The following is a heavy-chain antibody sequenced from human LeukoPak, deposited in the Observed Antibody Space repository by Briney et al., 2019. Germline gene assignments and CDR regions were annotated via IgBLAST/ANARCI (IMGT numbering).Heavy chain of an antibody. CDR3: AKASGTSRKGVDY. V-gene: IGHV3-23*01. D-gene: IGHD2-2*01. Sequence: PGGSLRLSRAASGFTFSSYAMSWVRQAPGEGLEWVSGISGSGGFTYYADSVKGRFTISRDNSKNTLYLQMNSLRAEDTAVYYCAKASGTSRKGVDYWGQGTLVTVSS. CDR2: ISGSGGFT. CDR1: GFTFSSYA. J-gene: IGHJ4*02.